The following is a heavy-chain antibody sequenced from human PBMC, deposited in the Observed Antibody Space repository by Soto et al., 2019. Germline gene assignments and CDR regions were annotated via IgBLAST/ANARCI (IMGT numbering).Heavy chain of an antibody. CDR1: AGSLSRYY. V-gene: IGHV4-59*01. J-gene: IGHJ4*02. CDR2: ISYTVDA. Sequence: SETLSLTCSVSAGSLSRYYWGWVRQSPGEGLQWIAHISYTVDASYNPSLKSRVTISLDTSKNQIALRLVSVTAADTAVYYCVGSLLSRAMESFDYWGQGTLVTVSS. CDR3: VGSLLSRAMESFDY. D-gene: IGHD5-18*01.